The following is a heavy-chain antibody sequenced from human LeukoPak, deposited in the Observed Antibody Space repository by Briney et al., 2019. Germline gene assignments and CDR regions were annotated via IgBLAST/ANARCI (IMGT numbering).Heavy chain of an antibody. Sequence: ASVKVSCKASGYTFTGYSMHWVRQAPGQGLEWMGWINPNSGGTNYAQKFQGRVTMTRDTSISTAYMDLTRLRSDDTAVYYCARVGVEGASCYDYWGQGTLVTVSS. CDR3: ARVGVEGASCYDY. V-gene: IGHV1-2*02. D-gene: IGHD2-2*01. CDR2: INPNSGGT. CDR1: GYTFTGYS. J-gene: IGHJ4*02.